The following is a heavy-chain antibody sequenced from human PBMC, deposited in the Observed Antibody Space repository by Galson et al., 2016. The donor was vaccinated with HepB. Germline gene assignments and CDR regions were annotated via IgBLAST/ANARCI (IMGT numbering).Heavy chain of an antibody. CDR2: FAPENGET. CDR3: ASRSRSGSYYVGLDY. Sequence: SVKVSCKVSGYSLIDLSIHWVRQAPGKGLEWMGGFAPENGETVYTQKFQGRVTVTEDTSTDTAYMELSSLRSEDTAVYYCASRSRSGSYYVGLDYWGQGTQVTVSS. V-gene: IGHV1-24*01. J-gene: IGHJ4*02. D-gene: IGHD3-10*01. CDR1: GYSLIDLS.